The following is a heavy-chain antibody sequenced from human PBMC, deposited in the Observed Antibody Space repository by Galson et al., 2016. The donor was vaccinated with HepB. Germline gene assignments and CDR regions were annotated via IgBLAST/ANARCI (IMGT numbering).Heavy chain of an antibody. J-gene: IGHJ4*02. CDR2: VTSNGGNT. CDR1: GFTYSSYG. CDR3: ARVPGGFDWPYYFDY. D-gene: IGHD3-9*01. Sequence: SLRLSCAASGFTYSSYGMHWVRQAPGQGLEYVSGVTSNGGNTSYANSVKGRFTISRDNSKNPLYLQMGSLRAEDMAVYYCARVPGGFDWPYYFDYWGQGTLVTVSS. V-gene: IGHV3-64*01.